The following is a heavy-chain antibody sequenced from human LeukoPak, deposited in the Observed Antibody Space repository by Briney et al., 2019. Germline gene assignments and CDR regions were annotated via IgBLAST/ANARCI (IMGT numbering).Heavy chain of an antibody. Sequence: GGSLRLSCAASGFTFSSYWMHWVRHAPGKGLVWVSRINSDGSSTSYADSVKGRFTISRDNAKNTLYLQMNSLRAEDTAVYYCARRYVWGSYGAFDIWGQGTMVTVSS. J-gene: IGHJ3*02. V-gene: IGHV3-74*01. D-gene: IGHD3-16*01. CDR2: INSDGSST. CDR1: GFTFSSYW. CDR3: ARRYVWGSYGAFDI.